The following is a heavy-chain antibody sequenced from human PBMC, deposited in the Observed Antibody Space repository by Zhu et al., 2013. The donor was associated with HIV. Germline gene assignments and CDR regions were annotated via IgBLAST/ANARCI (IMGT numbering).Heavy chain of an antibody. D-gene: IGHD3-16*02. Sequence: VQLVESGGGVVQPGRSLRLSCAASGFTFSSYGMHWVRQAPGKGLEWVAVIWYDGSNKYYADSVKGRFTISRDNSKNTLYLQMNSLRAEDTAVYYCARGEYYDYIWGSYRSYYFDYWGQGTLVTVSS. V-gene: IGHV3-33*01. CDR2: IWYDGSNK. CDR3: ARGEYYDYIWGSYRSYYFDY. CDR1: GFTFSSYG. J-gene: IGHJ4*02.